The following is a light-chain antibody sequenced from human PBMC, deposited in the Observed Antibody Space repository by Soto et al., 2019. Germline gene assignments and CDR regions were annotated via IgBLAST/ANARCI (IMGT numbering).Light chain of an antibody. CDR1: QSVISSS. CDR3: QQRSNWAAIT. CDR2: GAS. J-gene: IGKJ5*01. V-gene: IGKV3D-20*02. Sequence: EIVLTQSPGTLSLSPGERATLSCRASQSVISSSLAWYQQKPGQAPRLLIYGASSRATGIPDRFSGSGSGTDFTLAISRLEPEDFAVYYCQQRSNWAAITFGQGTRLEIK.